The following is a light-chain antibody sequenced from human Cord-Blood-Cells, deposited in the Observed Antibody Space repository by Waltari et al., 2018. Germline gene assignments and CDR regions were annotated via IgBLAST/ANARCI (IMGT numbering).Light chain of an antibody. CDR2: EVS. J-gene: IGLJ2*01. Sequence: QSALTQPPSASGSPGQSVTIPCTGPSSDVGAYNYVSWYQQHAGKAPKLMIDEVSKRPSGVPDRFSGSKSGNTSSLTVSGLQAEDEADYYCSSYAGSNNLVFGGGTKLTVL. V-gene: IGLV2-8*01. CDR1: SSDVGAYNY. CDR3: SSYAGSNNLV.